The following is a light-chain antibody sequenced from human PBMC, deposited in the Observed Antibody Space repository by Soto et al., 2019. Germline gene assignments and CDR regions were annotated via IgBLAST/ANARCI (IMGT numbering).Light chain of an antibody. Sequence: DIQMTQSPSSLSTSVGDRVTITCRASQSISSYLNWYQQKPGKAPKLLIYAASSLQSGVPSRFSGSGSGTDFTLTISSLQPEDVATYYCQKYDSAARTLGQGTKVDIK. CDR3: QKYDSAART. J-gene: IGKJ1*01. CDR2: AAS. V-gene: IGKV1-39*01. CDR1: QSISSY.